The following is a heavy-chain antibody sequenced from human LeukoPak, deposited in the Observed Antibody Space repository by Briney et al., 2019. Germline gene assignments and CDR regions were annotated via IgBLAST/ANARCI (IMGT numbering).Heavy chain of an antibody. J-gene: IGHJ3*02. CDR2: IKQDGSEK. D-gene: IGHD3-22*01. Sequence: GGSLRLSCAASVFTFSSYWMIWVRQAPGKGLEWVANIKQDGSEKYYVDSVKGRFTISRDNAKNSLYLQMNSLRAEDTAVYYCARDWDSSGYYRGGQAFDIWGQGTMVTVSS. CDR1: VFTFSSYW. V-gene: IGHV3-7*01. CDR3: ARDWDSSGYYRGGQAFDI.